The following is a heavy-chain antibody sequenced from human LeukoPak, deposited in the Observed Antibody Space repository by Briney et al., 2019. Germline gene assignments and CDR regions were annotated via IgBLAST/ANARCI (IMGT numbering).Heavy chain of an antibody. CDR2: LYSDGTT. CDR1: GFTVITND. Sequence: GGSLRLSCAASGFTVITNDMTWVRQAPGKGLEGVSVLYSDGTTKYADSVQCRFTIYRDNSKNTLYLEMNSLSPDDTAVYYCARGVEPLAANTLAYWGQGTLVTVSS. V-gene: IGHV3-53*01. CDR3: ARGVEPLAANTLAY. J-gene: IGHJ4*02. D-gene: IGHD1-14*01.